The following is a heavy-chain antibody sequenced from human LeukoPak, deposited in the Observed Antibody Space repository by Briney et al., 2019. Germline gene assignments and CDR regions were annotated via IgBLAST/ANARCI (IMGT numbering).Heavy chain of an antibody. CDR2: ISDSGHST. CDR1: GFTFTNYD. V-gene: IGHV3-23*01. D-gene: IGHD3-16*01. CDR3: ATGEFYFDF. Sequence: GGSLRLSCAASGFTFTNYDMSWVRQAPGKGLEWVSTISDSGHSTSYADSVKGRFTISRDNSKNTLYLQMNSLRAEDTALYYRATGEFYFDFWGQGTLVTVSS. J-gene: IGHJ4*02.